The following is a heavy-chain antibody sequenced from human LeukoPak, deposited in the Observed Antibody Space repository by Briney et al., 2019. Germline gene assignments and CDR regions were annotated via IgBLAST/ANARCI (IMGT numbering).Heavy chain of an antibody. CDR3: TRESGAFSPFGF. V-gene: IGHV4-4*02. J-gene: IGHJ4*02. CDR1: GGSILTTNW. CDR2: VHLSGAS. D-gene: IGHD1-26*01. Sequence: PSGNLSLTCAVSGGSILTTNWWSWVRQPPGKGLEWIGEVHLSGASNYNPSLKSRVNMSIDKSKNQLSLELTSVTAADTAIYYCTRESGAFSPFGFWGQGTLVTVSS.